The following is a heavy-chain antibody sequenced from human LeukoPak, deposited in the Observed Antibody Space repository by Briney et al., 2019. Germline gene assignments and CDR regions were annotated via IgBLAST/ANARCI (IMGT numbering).Heavy chain of an antibody. Sequence: PGGSLRLSCAASGFTFSSYEMNWVRQAPRKGLEWVSYISSSGSTIYYADSVKGRFTISRDNAKNSLYLQTNSLRAEDTAVYYCARESDSSGFDYWGQGTLVTVSS. CDR1: GFTFSSYE. V-gene: IGHV3-48*03. J-gene: IGHJ4*02. D-gene: IGHD3-22*01. CDR2: ISSSGSTI. CDR3: ARESDSSGFDY.